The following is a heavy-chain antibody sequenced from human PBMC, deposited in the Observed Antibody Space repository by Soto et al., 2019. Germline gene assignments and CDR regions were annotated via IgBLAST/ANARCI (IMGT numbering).Heavy chain of an antibody. V-gene: IGHV4-59*01. Sequence: QVQLQESGPRLMKPSETLFLTCTVASGSISSYYWSWLRQPPGKGLELIGYVYYSGTTNYNSSLKSRVTISIDPAKNQFSLTLNSVTAADTAVYYCARTPFYYFGLVTPLYYFDVWDQGAMVTVSS. CDR2: VYYSGTT. D-gene: IGHD2-21*02. J-gene: IGHJ4*02. CDR1: SGSISSYY. CDR3: ARTPFYYFGLVTPLYYFDV.